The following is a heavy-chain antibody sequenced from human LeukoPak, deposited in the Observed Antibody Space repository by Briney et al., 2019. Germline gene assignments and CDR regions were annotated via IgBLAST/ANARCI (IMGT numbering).Heavy chain of an antibody. CDR2: ISYDGSKK. J-gene: IGHJ4*02. V-gene: IGHV3-30*18. Sequence: PGRSLRLSCATSGFTFSSYGMHWVRQAPGRGLEWVAIISYDGSKKYYADSVKGRFTISRDNSKNTVYLQMNSLSGEDTAVYNCAKDRLAEQWLAPLDYWGQGTLVTVSS. CDR3: AKDRLAEQWLAPLDY. CDR1: GFTFSSYG. D-gene: IGHD6-19*01.